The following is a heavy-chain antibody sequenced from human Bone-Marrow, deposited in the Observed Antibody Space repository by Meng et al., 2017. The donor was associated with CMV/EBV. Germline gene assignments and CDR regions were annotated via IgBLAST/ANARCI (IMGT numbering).Heavy chain of an antibody. J-gene: IGHJ4*02. V-gene: IGHV3-23*01. CDR3: AKDPPTGDGYYFDF. D-gene: IGHD7-27*01. Sequence: DYGITFSSNAMSWVRQAQGKGLEWVSTIGISGDTYYADSVKGRFAISRDNSKATLYLHMSSLRAEDTATFYCAKDPPTGDGYYFDFWGQGTLVTVSS. CDR2: IGISGDT. CDR1: GITFSSNA.